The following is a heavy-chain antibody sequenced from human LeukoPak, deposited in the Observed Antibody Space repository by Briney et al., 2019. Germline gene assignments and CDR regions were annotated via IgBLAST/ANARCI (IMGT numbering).Heavy chain of an antibody. J-gene: IGHJ5*02. Sequence: ASVKVSCKASGGTFTSYYMHWVRQAPGQGLEWMGIINPSGGSTSYAQKFQGRVTMTRDTSTSTVYMELNSLRSEDTAVYHCARGKSGVVVPENWFDPWGQGTLVTVSS. CDR3: ARGKSGVVVPENWFDP. D-gene: IGHD2-2*01. CDR2: INPSGGST. V-gene: IGHV1-46*03. CDR1: GGTFTSYY.